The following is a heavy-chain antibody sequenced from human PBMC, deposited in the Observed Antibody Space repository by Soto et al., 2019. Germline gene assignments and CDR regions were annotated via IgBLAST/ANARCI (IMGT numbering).Heavy chain of an antibody. CDR2: IIPIFGTA. D-gene: IGHD1-26*01. CDR1: GGTFSSYS. CDR3: ARDGGRHSGGIDY. Sequence: QVQMVQSGAAVKKPGSSVKVSCKASGGTFSSYSINWVRQAPGQGLEWMGEIIPIFGTANYAQKFQGSVTITADESTSTAYMELSSLRSDDTAVYYCARDGGRHSGGIDYWGQGTLVTVSS. V-gene: IGHV1-69*01. J-gene: IGHJ4*02.